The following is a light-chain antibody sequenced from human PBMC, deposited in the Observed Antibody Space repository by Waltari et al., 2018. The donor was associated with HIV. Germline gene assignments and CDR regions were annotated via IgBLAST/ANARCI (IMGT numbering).Light chain of an antibody. CDR3: LLSFSVLRA. CDR2: DTS. CDR1: TGAVTSGHY. Sequence: QAVVTQEPSLTVSPGGTVTLTCGSSTGAVTSGHYPYWFQQKPGQAPRALIFDTSNKRSVTPARFSGSRLGGKAALTLSGAQPEDEAEYYCLLSFSVLRAFGGGTKLTVL. J-gene: IGLJ2*01. V-gene: IGLV7-46*01.